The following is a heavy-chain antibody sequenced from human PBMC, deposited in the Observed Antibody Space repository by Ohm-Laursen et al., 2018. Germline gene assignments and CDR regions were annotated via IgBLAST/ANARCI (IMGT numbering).Heavy chain of an antibody. CDR3: ASPTVTTTTNAFDI. CDR1: GYTLTSYD. Sequence: VASVKVSCKASGYTLTSYDINWVRQATGQGLEWMGWMNPNSGNTGYAQKLQGRVTMTRNTSISTAYMELSSLRSEDTAVYYCASPTVTTTTNAFDIWGQGTMVTVSS. V-gene: IGHV1-8*01. J-gene: IGHJ3*02. D-gene: IGHD4-17*01. CDR2: MNPNSGNT.